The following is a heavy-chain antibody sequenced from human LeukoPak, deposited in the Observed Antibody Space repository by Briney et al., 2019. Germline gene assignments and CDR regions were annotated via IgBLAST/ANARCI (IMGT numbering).Heavy chain of an antibody. CDR3: AKPSPTICPDGTCYPNWFDP. CDR1: GFTFSIYG. Sequence: GGSLRLSCAASGFTFSIYGMHWVRQAPGKGPEWVAVIGNDAKTTYYADSVKGRFTISRDNSKNMLYLQMNSLRAEDTAMYYCAKPSPTICPDGTCYPNWFDPWGQGTLVTVSS. D-gene: IGHD2-15*01. J-gene: IGHJ5*02. V-gene: IGHV3-30*18. CDR2: IGNDAKTT.